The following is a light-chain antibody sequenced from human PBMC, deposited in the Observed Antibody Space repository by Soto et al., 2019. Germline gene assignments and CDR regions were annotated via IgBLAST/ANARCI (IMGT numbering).Light chain of an antibody. CDR2: TAS. Sequence: DIQMTQSPSSLSASVGDRVTITCRASQSISSYLNWYQQKPGKAPKLLINTASSLRSGVPSRFSGSGSGTDFTLTIDSLQPEDFATYFCQQTNTAPWTFGQGTKVEIK. CDR1: QSISSY. CDR3: QQTNTAPWT. V-gene: IGKV1-39*01. J-gene: IGKJ1*01.